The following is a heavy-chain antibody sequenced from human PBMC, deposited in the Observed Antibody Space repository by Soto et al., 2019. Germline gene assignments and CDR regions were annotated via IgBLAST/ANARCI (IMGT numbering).Heavy chain of an antibody. CDR3: ARDSGIAARPYYYYYYYMDV. D-gene: IGHD6-6*01. CDR2: INAGNGNT. V-gene: IGHV1-3*01. Sequence: VASVKVSCKASGYTFTSYAMHWVRQAPGQRLEWMGWINAGNGNTKYSQKFQGRVTITRDTSASTAYMELGSLRSEDTAVYYCARDSGIAARPYYYYYYYMDVWGKGTTVTVSS. CDR1: GYTFTSYA. J-gene: IGHJ6*03.